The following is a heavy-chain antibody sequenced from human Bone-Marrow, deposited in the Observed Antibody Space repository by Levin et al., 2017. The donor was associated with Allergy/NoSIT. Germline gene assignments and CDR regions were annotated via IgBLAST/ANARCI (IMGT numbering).Heavy chain of an antibody. Sequence: SGPTLVKPTQSLTLTCTFSGFSLTTKGMCVSWIRQSPGKALEWLARIDWDSDKYYNTSLQTRLTISKDTSKNQVVLTMTNVGPEDTGTYYCARILRTTAGDFYSDGVDVWGQGTTVTVSS. CDR1: GFSLTTKGMC. D-gene: IGHD2-15*01. CDR3: ARILRTTAGDFYSDGVDV. CDR2: IDWDSDK. V-gene: IGHV2-70*11. J-gene: IGHJ6*02.